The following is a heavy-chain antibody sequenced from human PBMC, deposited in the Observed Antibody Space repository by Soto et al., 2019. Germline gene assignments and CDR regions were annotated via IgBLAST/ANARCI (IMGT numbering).Heavy chain of an antibody. D-gene: IGHD4-17*01. J-gene: IGHJ4*02. CDR2: VSSDGGIK. Sequence: GGSLILSCAAAGFTVSSNYMSWVRQAPGKGLEWVAVVSSDGGIKYYADSVKGRFTISRDNSKNTLYLQMNSLRAEDTAVYYCARALTTLDYWGQGSLVTVSS. V-gene: IGHV3-30-3*01. CDR1: GFTVSSNY. CDR3: ARALTTLDY.